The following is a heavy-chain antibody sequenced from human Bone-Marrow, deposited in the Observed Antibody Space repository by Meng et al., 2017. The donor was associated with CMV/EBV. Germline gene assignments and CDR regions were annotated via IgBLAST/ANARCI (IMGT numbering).Heavy chain of an antibody. CDR3: VRDRCSAASCYLVHVGTWFDP. J-gene: IGHJ5*02. Sequence: SETLSLTCTVSGGSISSSSYYWGWIRQPPGKGLEWIGSIYYSGSTYYNPSLKSRVTISVDTSKNQFSLKLSSVTAADTAVYYCVRDRCSAASCYLVHVGTWFDPWGQGTLVTVSS. D-gene: IGHD2-2*01. V-gene: IGHV4-39*07. CDR2: IYYSGST. CDR1: GGSISSSSYY.